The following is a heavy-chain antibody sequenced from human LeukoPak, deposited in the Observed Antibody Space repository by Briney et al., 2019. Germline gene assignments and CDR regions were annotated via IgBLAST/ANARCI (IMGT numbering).Heavy chain of an antibody. Sequence: SETLSLTCTVSGGSISNYYWSWIRQPPGKGLEWIGYIYYSGSTNYNPSLKSRVTISVDTSKNQFSLKLSSVTAADTAVYYCARSPGRGAYFDYWGQGTLVTVSS. J-gene: IGHJ4*02. CDR1: GGSISNYY. D-gene: IGHD1-26*01. V-gene: IGHV4-59*01. CDR3: ARSPGRGAYFDY. CDR2: IYYSGST.